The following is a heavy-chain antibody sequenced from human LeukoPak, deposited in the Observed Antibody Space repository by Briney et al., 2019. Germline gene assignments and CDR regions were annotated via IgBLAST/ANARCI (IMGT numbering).Heavy chain of an antibody. CDR2: IHNDGST. D-gene: IGHD1-1*01. J-gene: IGHJ4*02. CDR3: ARGFLQLTPHYFDY. CDR1: GFDVSINY. Sequence: GGSLRLSCAASGFDVSINYMNWIRQSPEKGLEWVSIIHNDGSTYYADSVKGRFTVSRDNSKNTVSLQMDSLRVDDTGIYYCARGFLQLTPHYFDYWGQGTLVTVSS. V-gene: IGHV3-66*01.